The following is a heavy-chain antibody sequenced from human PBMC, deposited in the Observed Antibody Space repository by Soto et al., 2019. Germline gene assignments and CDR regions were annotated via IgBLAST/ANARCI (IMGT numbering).Heavy chain of an antibody. CDR2: VSAYNGDT. Sequence: QVQLVQSGAEVAKPGASVKVSCKSSGYTFSDYGISWVRQAPGPGLEWMGWVSAYNGDTKYAHKFQGRVTMTTDTSTSTAYLELRSLRSDDTAVYYCARTGRFLEWLSTFDYWGQGNLVTVSS. J-gene: IGHJ4*02. CDR3: ARTGRFLEWLSTFDY. CDR1: GYTFSDYG. V-gene: IGHV1-18*01. D-gene: IGHD3-3*01.